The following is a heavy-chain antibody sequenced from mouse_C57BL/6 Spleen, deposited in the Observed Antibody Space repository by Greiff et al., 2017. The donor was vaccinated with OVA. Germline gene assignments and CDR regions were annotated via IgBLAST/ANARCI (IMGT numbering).Heavy chain of an antibody. V-gene: IGHV5-4*01. CDR2: ISDGGSYT. CDR3: AREGWDDRYFDV. D-gene: IGHD4-1*01. Sequence: EVKLMESGGGLVKPGGSLKLSYAASGFTFSSYAMSWVRQTPEKRLEWVATISDGGSYTYYPDNVKGRFTISRDNAKNNLYLQMSHLKSEDTAMYYCAREGWDDRYFDVWGTGTTVTVSS. J-gene: IGHJ1*03. CDR1: GFTFSSYA.